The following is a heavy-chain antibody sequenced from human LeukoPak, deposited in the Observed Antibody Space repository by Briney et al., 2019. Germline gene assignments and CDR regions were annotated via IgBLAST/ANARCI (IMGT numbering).Heavy chain of an antibody. J-gene: IGHJ3*02. D-gene: IGHD6-19*01. CDR1: GFTFDDYG. Sequence: GGSLRLSCAASGFTFDDYGMSWVRQAPGKGLEWVSGINWNGGSTGYADSVKGRFTISRDNAKNSLYLQMSSLRAEDTALYHCARSSYSSGFNDAFDIWGQGTMVTVSS. V-gene: IGHV3-20*01. CDR3: ARSSYSSGFNDAFDI. CDR2: INWNGGST.